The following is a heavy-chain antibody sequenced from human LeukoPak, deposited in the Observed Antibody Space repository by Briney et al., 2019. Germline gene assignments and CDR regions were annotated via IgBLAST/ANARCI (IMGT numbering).Heavy chain of an antibody. CDR3: AKSGRDIVVVPAH. CDR2: IWYDGSNK. D-gene: IGHD2-2*01. Sequence: PGGSLRLSCAASGFTFSSCGMHWVRQAPGKGLEWVAVIWYDGSNKYYADSVKGRFTISRDNSKNTLYLQMNSLRAEDTAVYYCAKSGRDIVVVPAHWGQGTLVTVSS. J-gene: IGHJ4*02. CDR1: GFTFSSCG. V-gene: IGHV3-33*06.